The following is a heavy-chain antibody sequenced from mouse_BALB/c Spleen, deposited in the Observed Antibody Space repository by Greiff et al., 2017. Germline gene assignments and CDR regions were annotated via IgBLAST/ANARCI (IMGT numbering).Heavy chain of an antibody. CDR3: TYGNYYFDY. V-gene: IGHV5-17*02. Sequence: DVQLVESGGGLVQPGGSRKLSCAASGFTFSSFGMHWVRQAPEKGLEWVAYISSGSSTIYYADTVKGRFTISRDNPKNTLFLQMTSLRSEDTAMYYCTYGNYYFDYWGQGTTLTVSS. CDR1: GFTFSSFG. D-gene: IGHD2-1*01. CDR2: ISSGSSTI. J-gene: IGHJ2*01.